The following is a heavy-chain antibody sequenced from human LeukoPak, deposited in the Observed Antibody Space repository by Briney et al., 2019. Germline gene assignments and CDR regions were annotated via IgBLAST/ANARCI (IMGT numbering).Heavy chain of an antibody. CDR3: VKEETGTFPGAY. V-gene: IGHV3-30*02. D-gene: IGHD1/OR15-1a*01. Sequence: GGSLRLSCAASGFNFNRFGMHWVRQAPGKGLEWLAHIRNDGSIQAYAASVKGLFTISRDNFKNTLYLQMIGLRDEDTALYYCVKEETGTFPGAYWGQGTLVTVSS. CDR1: GFNFNRFG. J-gene: IGHJ4*02. CDR2: IRNDGSIQ.